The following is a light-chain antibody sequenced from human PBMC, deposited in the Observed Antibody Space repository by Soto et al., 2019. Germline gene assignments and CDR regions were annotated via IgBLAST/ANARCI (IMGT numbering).Light chain of an antibody. CDR3: QQYNNWPYT. CDR2: DAS. Sequence: EIVLTHSPATLSASPGERATLSCRASHSVGSTLAWHQQRPGQPPRLLLYDASTRANDIPARFSGGGSGSEFTLTISSVQSEDFAVYSWQQYNNWPYTFGQGTKLQIK. V-gene: IGKV3-15*01. CDR1: HSVGST. J-gene: IGKJ2*01.